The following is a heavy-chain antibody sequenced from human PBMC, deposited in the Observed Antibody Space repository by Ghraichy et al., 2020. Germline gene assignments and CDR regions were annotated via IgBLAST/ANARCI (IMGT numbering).Heavy chain of an antibody. CDR1: GFSLSTSGVG. CDR3: AHIPSSRYGPYYDFWSGYSQNWFDP. CDR2: IYWDDDK. D-gene: IGHD3-3*01. J-gene: IGHJ5*02. V-gene: IGHV2-5*02. Sequence: SGPTLVKPTQTLTLTCTFSGFSLSTSGVGVGWIRQPPGKALEWLALIYWDDDKRYSPSLKSRLTITKDTSKNQVVLTMTNMDPVDTATYYCAHIPSSRYGPYYDFWSGYSQNWFDPWGQGTLVTVSS.